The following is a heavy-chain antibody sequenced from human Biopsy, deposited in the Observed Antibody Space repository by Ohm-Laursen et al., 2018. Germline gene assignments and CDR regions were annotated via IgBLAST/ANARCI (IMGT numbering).Heavy chain of an antibody. CDR2: IYYSGST. D-gene: IGHD2-21*02. V-gene: IGHV4-59*01. J-gene: IGHJ4*02. Sequence: GTLSLTCIVSGVSISSYFWNWIRQPPGKGLEWIGDIYYSGSTKYNPSLKSRVTISVDMSKSQLSLRLTSVTAADTAVYYCARGNEVMVTGPYFFDYWGQGTLVIVSS. CDR1: GVSISSYF. CDR3: ARGNEVMVTGPYFFDY.